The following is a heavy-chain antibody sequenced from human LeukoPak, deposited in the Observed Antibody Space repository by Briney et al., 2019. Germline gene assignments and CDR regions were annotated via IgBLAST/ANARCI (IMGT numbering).Heavy chain of an antibody. CDR3: ARVFGIGYSSGWSDY. Sequence: ASVKVSCKASGYTFSDYYIHWVRQAPGQGLEWMGWINPNNGGTNSAQKFQGRVTMTRDTSISTAYMELSRLRSDDTAVYYCARVFGIGYSSGWSDYWGQGTLVTVSS. CDR1: GYTFSDYY. D-gene: IGHD6-19*01. CDR2: INPNNGGT. J-gene: IGHJ4*02. V-gene: IGHV1-2*02.